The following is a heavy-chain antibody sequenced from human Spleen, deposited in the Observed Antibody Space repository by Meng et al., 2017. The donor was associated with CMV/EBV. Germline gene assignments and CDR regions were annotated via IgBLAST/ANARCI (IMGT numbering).Heavy chain of an antibody. CDR3: ARVKRYCTGGSCSSTGYYGMDV. J-gene: IGHJ6*02. D-gene: IGHD2-15*01. V-gene: IGHV1-69*05. Sequence: ASVKVSCKASGGTFSSYAISWVRQAPGQGLEWMGGIIPIFGTANYAQKFQGRVTITTDESTSTAYMELSSLRSDDTAVYYCARVKRYCTGGSCSSTGYYGMDVWGQGTTVTVSS. CDR1: GGTFSSYA. CDR2: IIPIFGTA.